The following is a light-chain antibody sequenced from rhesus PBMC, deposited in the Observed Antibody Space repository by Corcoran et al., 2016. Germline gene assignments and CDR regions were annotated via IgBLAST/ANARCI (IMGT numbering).Light chain of an antibody. V-gene: IGKV1S12*01. CDR1: HNIYSN. CDR2: AAS. Sequence: QMTQSPSALSASVGDRVTISCRASHNIYSNLAWYQQKPGKAPKLLIYAASRLQTGIPYRFSGSGSGTDFTLTISNLQPEDSSAYYCQHYSDNPLAFGGGTKVDLK. CDR3: QHYSDNPLA. J-gene: IGKJ4*01.